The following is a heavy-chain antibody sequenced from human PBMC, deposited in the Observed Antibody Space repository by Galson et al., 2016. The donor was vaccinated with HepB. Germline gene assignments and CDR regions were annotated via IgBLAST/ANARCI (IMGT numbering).Heavy chain of an antibody. CDR3: ARDNLEGNTNLDY. D-gene: IGHD1-1*01. Sequence: TLSLTCDVSGGSISSGGYFWNWIRQPPGKGLEWIGYIYHSGSTYHNPSLKSRVTLSVHTSKNQFSLKLSSVTAADTAVYYCARDNLEGNTNLDYWGQGTLVTVSS. CDR2: IYHSGST. V-gene: IGHV4-30-2*01. J-gene: IGHJ4*02. CDR1: GGSISSGGYF.